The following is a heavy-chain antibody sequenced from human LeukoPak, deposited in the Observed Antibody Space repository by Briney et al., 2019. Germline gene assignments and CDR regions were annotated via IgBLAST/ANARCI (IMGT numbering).Heavy chain of an antibody. V-gene: IGHV3-30*04. J-gene: IGHJ4*02. CDR3: ARGTATIWEQFDY. CDR1: GFIFSNYA. CDR2: ISYHGKDQ. D-gene: IGHD5-24*01. Sequence: GGSLRLSCAASGFIFSNYAMHWVRQAPGKGLDWVAVISYHGKDQYYADSVKGRFTISRDYSKNTLYLQMNSLRAEDTAVYYCARGTATIWEQFDYWGQGTLVTVSS.